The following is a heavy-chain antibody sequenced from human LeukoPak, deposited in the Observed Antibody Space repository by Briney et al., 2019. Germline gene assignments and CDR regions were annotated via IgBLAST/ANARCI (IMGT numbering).Heavy chain of an antibody. Sequence: ASVKVSCKASGYTFTSYGISWVRQAPGQGLERMGWISAYNGNTNYAQKLQGRVTMTTDTSTSTAYMELRSLRSDDTAVYYCARGYCSSTSCYTFGYWGQGTLVTVSS. V-gene: IGHV1-18*01. CDR2: ISAYNGNT. CDR1: GYTFTSYG. CDR3: ARGYCSSTSCYTFGY. J-gene: IGHJ4*02. D-gene: IGHD2-2*02.